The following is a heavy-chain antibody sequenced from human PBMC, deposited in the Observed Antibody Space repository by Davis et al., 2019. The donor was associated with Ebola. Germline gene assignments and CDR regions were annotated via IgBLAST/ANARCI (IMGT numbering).Heavy chain of an antibody. D-gene: IGHD2-21*01. CDR1: GGSISSYY. V-gene: IGHV4-59*01. Sequence: PSETLSLTCTVSGGSISSYYWSWIRQPPGKGLEWIGYIYYSGSTNYNPSLKSRVTISVDTSKNQFSLKLSSVTAADTAVYYCARGGAPAYCGGDCYSRFDYWGQGTLVTVSS. J-gene: IGHJ4*02. CDR2: IYYSGST. CDR3: ARGGAPAYCGGDCYSRFDY.